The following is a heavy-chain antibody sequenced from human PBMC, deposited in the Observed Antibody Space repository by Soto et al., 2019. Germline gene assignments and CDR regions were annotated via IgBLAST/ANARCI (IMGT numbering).Heavy chain of an antibody. CDR3: SVYGGNGAFDS. V-gene: IGHV3-74*01. D-gene: IGHD4-17*01. J-gene: IGHJ4*02. Sequence: QTPGKGLVWVSRIKPDGTSTNYAGSVKGRFTISRDNARNTLYLQMNSLKTEDTAVYYCSVYGGNGAFDSWGQGTLVTV. CDR2: IKPDGTST.